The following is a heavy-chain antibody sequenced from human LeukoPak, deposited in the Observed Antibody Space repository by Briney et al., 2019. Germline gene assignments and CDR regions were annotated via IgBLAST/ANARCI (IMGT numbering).Heavy chain of an antibody. CDR2: IWYDGSNK. CDR3: AKDDEMATA. J-gene: IGHJ5*02. Sequence: GRSLRLSCAASGFTFSSYGMHWVRQAPGKGLEWVAVIWYDGSNKYYADSVKGRFTISRDNSKNTLYLQMNSLRAEDTAVYYCAKDDEMATAWCQGTLVTVSS. CDR1: GFTFSSYG. V-gene: IGHV3-33*06. D-gene: IGHD5-24*01.